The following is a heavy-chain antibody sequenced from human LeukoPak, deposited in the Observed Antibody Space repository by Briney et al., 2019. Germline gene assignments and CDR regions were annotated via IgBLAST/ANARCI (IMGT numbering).Heavy chain of an antibody. CDR2: ISAYNGNT. CDR3: ARVGYCSSTSCTYFDY. Sequence: ASVKVSCKASGYTFTSYGISWVRQAPGQGLEWMGWISAYNGNTNYAQKLQGRVTMTTDTSTSTAYMELRSLRSDDMAVYYCARVGYCSSTSCTYFDYWGQGTLVTVSS. CDR1: GYTFTSYG. J-gene: IGHJ4*02. D-gene: IGHD2-2*01. V-gene: IGHV1-18*03.